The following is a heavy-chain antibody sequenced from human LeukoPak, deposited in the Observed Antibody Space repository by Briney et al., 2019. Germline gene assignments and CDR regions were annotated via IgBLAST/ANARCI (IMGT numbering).Heavy chain of an antibody. CDR3: ARAQSGSYYWYYYYYMDV. CDR1: GFTFSSYW. V-gene: IGHV3-7*01. Sequence: PGGSLRLSCAASGFTFSSYWMSWVRQAPGKGLEWVANIKQNGSEKYYVDSVKGRFTISRDNAKNSLYLQMNCLRAEDTAVYYCARAQSGSYYWYYYYYMDVWGKGTTVTVSS. J-gene: IGHJ6*03. D-gene: IGHD1-26*01. CDR2: IKQNGSEK.